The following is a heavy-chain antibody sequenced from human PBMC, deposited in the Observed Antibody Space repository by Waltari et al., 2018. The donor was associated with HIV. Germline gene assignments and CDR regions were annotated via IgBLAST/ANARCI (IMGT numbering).Heavy chain of an antibody. CDR1: GFTVSSIY. V-gene: IGHV3-53*01. J-gene: IGHJ4*02. D-gene: IGHD3-22*01. Sequence: EVQLVESGGGLIQPGGSLRLSCAASGFTVSSIYMRWVRQAPGKGLEWVSGSYSGGSKYYADSVKGRFTISRDNSKNTLYLQMNSLRAEDTTVYYCARGSDSSGYYLDYWGQGTLVTVSS. CDR2: SYSGGSK. CDR3: ARGSDSSGYYLDY.